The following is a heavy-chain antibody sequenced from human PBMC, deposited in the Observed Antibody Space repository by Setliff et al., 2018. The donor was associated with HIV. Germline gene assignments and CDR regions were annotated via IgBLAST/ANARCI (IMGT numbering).Heavy chain of an antibody. CDR3: ARAPRSPLRWRDNLLSSSSFFMDV. V-gene: IGHV5-51*01. D-gene: IGHD2-21*01. CDR1: GYIFTDYW. Sequence: GESLKISCEAPGYIFTDYWIGWVRQMPGKGLEWMGIIYPGDSDTRYSPSFQGQVTFSADKSISAVYLQWDSLKASDSAIYYCARAPRSPLRWRDNLLSSSSFFMDVWGKGTTVTVSS. CDR2: IYPGDSDT. J-gene: IGHJ6*03.